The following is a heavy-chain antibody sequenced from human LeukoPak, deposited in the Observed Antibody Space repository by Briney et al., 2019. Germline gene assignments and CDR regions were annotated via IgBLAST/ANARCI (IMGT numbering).Heavy chain of an antibody. CDR1: GYTFTGYY. CDR3: ARDGGRDLYYYMDV. Sequence: ASVKVSCKASGYTFTGYYMHWVRQAPGQGLEWMGWINPNSGGTNYAQKVQGRVTMTRDTSISTAYMELSRLRSDDTAVYYCARDGGRDLYYYMDVWGKGTTVTVSS. J-gene: IGHJ6*03. D-gene: IGHD3-3*01. V-gene: IGHV1-2*02. CDR2: INPNSGGT.